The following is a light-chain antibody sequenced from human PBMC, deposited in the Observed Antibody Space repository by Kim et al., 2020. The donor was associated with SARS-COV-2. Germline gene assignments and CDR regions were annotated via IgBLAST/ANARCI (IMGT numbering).Light chain of an antibody. J-gene: IGLJ3*02. V-gene: IGLV1-47*01. Sequence: GQRFTISCSGSASNIGSNAVFWYQQLPGSAPKVLIYRDSQRPSGVPARFSGTKSGTSASLAISGVRSDDEADYFCSSWDDTLRAWVFGGGTQLTVL. CDR1: ASNIGSNA. CDR3: SSWDDTLRAWV. CDR2: RDS.